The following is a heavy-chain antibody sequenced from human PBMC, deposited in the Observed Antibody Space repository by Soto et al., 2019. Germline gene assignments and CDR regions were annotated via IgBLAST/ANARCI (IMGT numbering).Heavy chain of an antibody. V-gene: IGHV4-61*03. CDR1: GGSVSSETYY. J-gene: IGHJ4*02. D-gene: IGHD3-22*01. CDR2: IYYSGST. CDR3: ARGPTYYYDSGGEDYCYF. Sequence: PSETLSLTCTVSGGSVSSETYYWSWIRQPPGKRLEWIGYIYYSGSTNYNPSLKSRVTISVDTSKNPFSLRLSSVTAADTAVYYCARGPTYYYDSGGEDYCYFCGQGTLVTVSS.